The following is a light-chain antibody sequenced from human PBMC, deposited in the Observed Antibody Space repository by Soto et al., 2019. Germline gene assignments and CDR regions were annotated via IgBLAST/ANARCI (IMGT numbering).Light chain of an antibody. V-gene: IGLV2-8*01. CDR3: ASYGGYYVV. CDR2: DVT. CDR1: SSDVGGYDY. Sequence: QSALTQPPSASGSPGQSVAISCTGTSSDVGGYDYVSWFQQNPGKAPKLMIYDVTKRPSGVPDRFSGSKSGNTASLTVSGRLAEEEAYYYCASYGGYYVVFGGGTKVTVL. J-gene: IGLJ2*01.